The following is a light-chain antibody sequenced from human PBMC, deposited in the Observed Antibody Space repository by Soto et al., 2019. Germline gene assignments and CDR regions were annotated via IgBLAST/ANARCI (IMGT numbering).Light chain of an antibody. CDR2: GVS. CDR3: QHYGRSFT. CDR1: QAVTSSY. Sequence: EIVLTQSPGTLSLSPGEGATLSCRASQAVTSSYLAWYQQKPGQAPSLLIYGVSRRATGIPDRFSGSGSGTDFTLTISRLQPEDFAVYYCQHYGRSFTLGGGTKVDIK. V-gene: IGKV3-20*01. J-gene: IGKJ4*01.